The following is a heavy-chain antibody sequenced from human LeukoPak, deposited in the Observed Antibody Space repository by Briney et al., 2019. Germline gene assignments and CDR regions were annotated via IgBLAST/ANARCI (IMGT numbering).Heavy chain of an antibody. Sequence: GASVKVSWKASAYTFTGYYLHWVRQAPGQGLEWMGWIDPNNGDTKYAQKFQGRVTMTRDRSISTAYMELSRLTSDDTAVYYCARRSRNGLDAFDIWGQGTMVTVSS. V-gene: IGHV1-2*02. CDR1: AYTFTGYY. J-gene: IGHJ3*02. D-gene: IGHD1-14*01. CDR3: ARRSRNGLDAFDI. CDR2: IDPNNGDT.